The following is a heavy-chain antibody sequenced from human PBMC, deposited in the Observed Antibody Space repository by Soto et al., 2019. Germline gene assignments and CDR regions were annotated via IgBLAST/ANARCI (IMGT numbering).Heavy chain of an antibody. CDR3: AKDAGESYDFWSGYYITYFDR. V-gene: IGHV3-9*01. J-gene: IGHJ4*02. CDR1: GFTFDDYA. CDR2: ISWNSGSI. D-gene: IGHD3-3*01. Sequence: GGSLRLSCAASGFTFDDYAMHWVRQAPGKGLEWVSGISWNSGSIGYADSVEGRFTISRDNAKNSLYLQMNSLRAEDTALYYCAKDAGESYDFWSGYYITYFDRWGQGTLVTVSS.